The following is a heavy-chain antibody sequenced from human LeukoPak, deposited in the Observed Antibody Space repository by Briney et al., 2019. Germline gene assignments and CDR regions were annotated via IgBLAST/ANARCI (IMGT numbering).Heavy chain of an antibody. CDR3: ARAHYYDSSGLFDY. Sequence: SETLSLTCAVYGGSFSGYYWSWIRQPPGKGLEWIGEINHSGSTNYNPSLKSRVTISVDTSKNQFSLKLSSVAAADTAVYYCARAHYYDSSGLFDYWGQGTLVTVSS. J-gene: IGHJ4*02. D-gene: IGHD3-22*01. CDR1: GGSFSGYY. V-gene: IGHV4-34*01. CDR2: INHSGST.